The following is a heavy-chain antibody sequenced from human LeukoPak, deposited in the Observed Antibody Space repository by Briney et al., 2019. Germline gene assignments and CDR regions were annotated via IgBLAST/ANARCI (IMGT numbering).Heavy chain of an antibody. CDR3: ARDIGSGGYQGDFDY. V-gene: IGHV4-4*07. CDR1: GGSFSGYY. Sequence: SETLSLTCAVYGGSFSGYYWSWIRQPAGKGLEWIGRIYTSGSTNYNPSLKSRVTMSVDTSKNQFSLKLSSATAADTAVYYCARDIGSGGYQGDFDYWGQGTLVTVSS. CDR2: IYTSGST. D-gene: IGHD1-26*01. J-gene: IGHJ4*02.